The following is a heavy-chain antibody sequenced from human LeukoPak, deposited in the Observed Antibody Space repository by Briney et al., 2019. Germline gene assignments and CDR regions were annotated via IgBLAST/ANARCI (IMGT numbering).Heavy chain of an antibody. J-gene: IGHJ4*02. V-gene: IGHV3-7*01. CDR3: SKGEGDDY. Sequence: GGSLRLSCAASGFTFSSSWMSWVRQPPGKGLEWVANINGDESEKYYVDSVKARFTISRDNAKNSLYLQMNSLRVDDTAIYYCSKGEGDDYWGQGTLVTASS. CDR1: GFTFSSSW. D-gene: IGHD3-10*01. CDR2: INGDESEK.